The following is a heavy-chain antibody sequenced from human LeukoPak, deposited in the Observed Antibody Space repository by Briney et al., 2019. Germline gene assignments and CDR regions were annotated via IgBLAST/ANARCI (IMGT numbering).Heavy chain of an antibody. CDR3: ARNVGYCSTTSCSPHFDD. CDR2: IIPIFGTA. D-gene: IGHD2-2*01. Sequence: ASVKVSCKASGGTLSSYAISWVRQAPGQGLEWMGGIIPIFGTANYAQKFQGRVTITADESTSTAYMELSSLRSEDTAVYYCARNVGYCSTTSCSPHFDDWGQGTLVTVSS. J-gene: IGHJ4*02. CDR1: GGTLSSYA. V-gene: IGHV1-69*13.